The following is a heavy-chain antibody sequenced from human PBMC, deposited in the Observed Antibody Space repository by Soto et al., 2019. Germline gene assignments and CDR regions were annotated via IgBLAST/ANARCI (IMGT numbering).Heavy chain of an antibody. CDR1: GFTFSSYG. D-gene: IGHD6-19*01. V-gene: IGHV3-30*18. CDR2: ISYDGSNK. CDR3: AKEGSGYSSGWLGGYFDY. Sequence: QVQLVESGGGVVQPGRSLRLSCAASGFTFSSYGMHWVRQAPGKGLEWVAVISYDGSNKYYADSVKGRFTISRDNSKNTLYLQMTSLRAEDTAVYYCAKEGSGYSSGWLGGYFDYWGQGTLVTVSS. J-gene: IGHJ4*02.